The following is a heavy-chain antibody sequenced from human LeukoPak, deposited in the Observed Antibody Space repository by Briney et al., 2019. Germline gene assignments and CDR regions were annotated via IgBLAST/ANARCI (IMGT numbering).Heavy chain of an antibody. CDR2: SNANSGDT. D-gene: IGHD2-2*01. CDR3: ARAPRYCSSTSCDAFDY. Sequence: APVKSSRKTPVGTFISSTIRCVRQAPGEGGECGGWSNANSGDTKYAQKFQGRVTMTTDTSTSTAYMELSSLRSDDTAVYYCARAPRYCSSTSCDAFDYWGQGTLVTVSS. J-gene: IGHJ4*02. CDR1: VGTFISST. V-gene: IGHV1-18*01.